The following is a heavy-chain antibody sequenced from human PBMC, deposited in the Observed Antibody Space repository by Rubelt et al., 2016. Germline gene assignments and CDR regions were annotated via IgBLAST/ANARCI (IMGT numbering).Heavy chain of an antibody. D-gene: IGHD3-16*02. CDR3: ARGRYYDYVWGSYPRGSWFDP. CDR2: INHSGST. Sequence: QVQLQQWGAGLLKPSETLSLTCAVYGGSFSGYYWSWIRQPPGKGLEWIGEINHSGSTNYNPSLKSRVTISLETSKNRFSRKLSSVTAADTAVYYCARGRYYDYVWGSYPRGSWFDPWGQGTLVTVSS. V-gene: IGHV4-34*01. CDR1: GGSFSGYY. J-gene: IGHJ5*02.